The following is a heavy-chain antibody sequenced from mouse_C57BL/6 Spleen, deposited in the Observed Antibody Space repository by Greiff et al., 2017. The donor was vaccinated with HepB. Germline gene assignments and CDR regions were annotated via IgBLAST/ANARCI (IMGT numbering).Heavy chain of an antibody. CDR1: GYSFTGYY. D-gene: IGHD2-1*01. CDR3: ARGGGNNWYFDV. V-gene: IGHV1-42*01. Sequence: QLQQSGPELVKPGASVKISCKASGYSFTGYYMNWVKQSPEKSLEWIGEINPSTGGTTYNQKFKAKATLTVDKSSSTAYMQLKSLTSEDSAVYYCARGGGNNWYFDVWGTGTTVTVSS. CDR2: INPSTGGT. J-gene: IGHJ1*03.